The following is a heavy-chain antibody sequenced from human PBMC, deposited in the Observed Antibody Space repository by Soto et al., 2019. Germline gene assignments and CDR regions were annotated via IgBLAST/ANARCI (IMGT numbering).Heavy chain of an antibody. D-gene: IGHD3-9*01. CDR2: IYYSGST. V-gene: IGHV4-59*08. J-gene: IGHJ4*02. CDR3: AKPYFDWLSSPFDY. Sequence: SETLSLTCTVSGGSISSYYWSWIRQPPGKGLEWIGYIYYSGSTNYNPSLKSRVTISVDTSKNQFSLKPSSVTAADTAVYYCAKPYFDWLSSPFDYWGQGTLVTVSS. CDR1: GGSISSYY.